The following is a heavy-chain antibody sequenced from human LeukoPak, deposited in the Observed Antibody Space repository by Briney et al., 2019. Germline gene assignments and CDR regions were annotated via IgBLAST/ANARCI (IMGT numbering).Heavy chain of an antibody. D-gene: IGHD5-24*01. J-gene: IGHJ4*02. Sequence: PGRSLRLSCAAPGFTFSSYAMHWVRQAPGKGLEWVAVISYDGSNKYYADSVKGRFTISRDNSKNTLYLQMNSLRSEDTAVYYCARGRGGDGYNWLCYFDYWGQGTLVTVSS. CDR3: ARGRGGDGYNWLCYFDY. CDR1: GFTFSSYA. CDR2: ISYDGSNK. V-gene: IGHV3-30-3*01.